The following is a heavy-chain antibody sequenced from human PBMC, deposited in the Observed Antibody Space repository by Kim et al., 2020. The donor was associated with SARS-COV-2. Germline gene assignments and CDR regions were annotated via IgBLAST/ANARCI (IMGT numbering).Heavy chain of an antibody. CDR3: SRVPGTTLACGDV. CDR1: GFTFSDSA. CDR2: IRNNGNGYSS. D-gene: IGHD1-26*01. J-gene: IGHJ3*01. V-gene: IGHV3-73*01. Sequence: GGSLRLSCAASGFTFSDSAMHWVRRAPGKGLEWVGRIRNNGNGYSSAYTATGRVRFTIARADTRHTAYLQMNSPDTDDAAFYECSRVPGTTLACGDV.